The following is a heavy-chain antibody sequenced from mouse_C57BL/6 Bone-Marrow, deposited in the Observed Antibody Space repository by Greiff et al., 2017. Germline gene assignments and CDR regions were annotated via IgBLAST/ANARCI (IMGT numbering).Heavy chain of an antibody. Sequence: VQRVESGPGLVQPSQSLSITCTVSGFSLTSYCVHWVRQSPGKGLEWLGVIWRGGSTDYNAAFMSRLSITKDNSKSQGFLKMNSLQADDTAIYYCAKECYDGSGWYFDVWGKGTTVTVSS. CDR1: GFSLTSYC. CDR3: AKECYDGSGWYFDV. CDR2: IWRGGST. D-gene: IGHD1-1*01. J-gene: IGHJ1*03. V-gene: IGHV2-5*01.